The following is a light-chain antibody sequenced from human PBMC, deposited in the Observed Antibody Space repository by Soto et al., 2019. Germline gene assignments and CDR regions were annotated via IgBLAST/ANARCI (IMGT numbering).Light chain of an antibody. Sequence: DIQMTQYPSSVSASVGDRVTITCRASQGISSWLVWYQQKPGKAPKLLIYAASSLQSGVPSRFSGSGSGTDFTLTISSLQPEDFATYYCQQANTFPLPFGPGTKVDIK. J-gene: IGKJ3*01. CDR1: QGISSW. CDR2: AAS. V-gene: IGKV1D-12*01. CDR3: QQANTFPLP.